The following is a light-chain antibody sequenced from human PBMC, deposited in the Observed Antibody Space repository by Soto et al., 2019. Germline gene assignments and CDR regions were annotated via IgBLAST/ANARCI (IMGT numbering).Light chain of an antibody. CDR1: QRVNTC. Sequence: DIQMTQSPCTLSASVGDRVSITCRASQRVNTCLAWYQQKPGKAPTLLIYDASSLQSGVPSRFSGSGSGTEFTLTISSLQPDDFATYYCQQYQIDWTFGQGTKVEIK. CDR3: QQYQIDWT. CDR2: DAS. J-gene: IGKJ1*01. V-gene: IGKV1-5*01.